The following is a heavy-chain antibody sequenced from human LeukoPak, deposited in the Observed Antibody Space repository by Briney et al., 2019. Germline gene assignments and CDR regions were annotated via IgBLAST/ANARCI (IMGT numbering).Heavy chain of an antibody. V-gene: IGHV4-39*07. D-gene: IGHD3-3*01. CDR3: AREYGPYYDFWSGYSYFDY. CDR1: GGSISNYY. CDR2: IYYSGST. Sequence: SSETLSLTCTVSGGSISNYYWGWIRQPPGKGLEWIGSIYYSGSTYYNPSLKSRVTISVDTSKNQFSLKLSSVTAADTAVYYCAREYGPYYDFWSGYSYFDYWGQGTLVTVSS. J-gene: IGHJ4*02.